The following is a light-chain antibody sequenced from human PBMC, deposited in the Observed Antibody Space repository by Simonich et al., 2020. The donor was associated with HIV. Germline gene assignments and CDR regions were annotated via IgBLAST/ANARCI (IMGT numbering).Light chain of an antibody. CDR1: ESISNW. V-gene: IGKV1-5*03. J-gene: IGKJ1*01. CDR2: KAS. CDR3: QQYSNYSRT. Sequence: DIQMTQSPSTLSASVGDRVTITCRASESISNWLAWYQQKPGKAPNLLIYKASSLESGVPSRFSGSGSGTEFTVTISSLQPDDFATYFCQQYSNYSRTFGQGTKVDIK.